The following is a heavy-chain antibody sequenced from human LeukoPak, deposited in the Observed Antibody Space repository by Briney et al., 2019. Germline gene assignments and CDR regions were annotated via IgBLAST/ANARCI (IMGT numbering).Heavy chain of an antibody. Sequence: ASVKVSCNASGYTFTDYYLHWVRQAPGQGLEWMGWINPNSGATTYAQKFQGRVTMTRGTSISTAYMELSSLRSDDDTAIFYCTREDFWGQGTLVTVSP. J-gene: IGHJ4*02. V-gene: IGHV1-2*02. CDR3: TREDF. CDR2: INPNSGAT. CDR1: GYTFTDYY.